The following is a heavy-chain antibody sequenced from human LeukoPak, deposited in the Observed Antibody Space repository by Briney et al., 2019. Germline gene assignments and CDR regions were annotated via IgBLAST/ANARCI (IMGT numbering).Heavy chain of an antibody. V-gene: IGHV3-64*01. Sequence: PGGSLRLSCAASGFPFSNYGMQWVRQAPGKGLEYVSAIRSNGGGTYYANSVKGRFTTSRDNSKNTLYLQMGSLRAEDMAVYYCAREGILTGGPLDYWGQGTLVTVSS. CDR2: IRSNGGGT. CDR1: GFPFSNYG. D-gene: IGHD2-8*01. CDR3: AREGILTGGPLDY. J-gene: IGHJ4*02.